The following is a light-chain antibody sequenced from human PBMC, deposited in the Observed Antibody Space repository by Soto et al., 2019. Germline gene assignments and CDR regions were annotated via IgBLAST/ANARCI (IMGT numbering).Light chain of an antibody. CDR1: SSDVGGYNY. J-gene: IGLJ1*01. CDR3: SSYTSSYTLYV. V-gene: IGLV2-14*01. CDR2: EVS. Sequence: QSALTQPASVSGPPGQSITISCTGTSSDVGGYNYVSWYQQHPGKAPKLMIYEVSNRPSGVSNRFSGSKSGNTASLTISGLQAEDEADYYCSSYTSSYTLYVFGTGTKV.